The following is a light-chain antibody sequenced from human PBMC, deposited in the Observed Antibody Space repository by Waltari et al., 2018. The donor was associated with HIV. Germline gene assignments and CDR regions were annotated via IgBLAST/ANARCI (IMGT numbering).Light chain of an antibody. CDR2: EVS. CDR1: SSDVGGYNY. V-gene: IGLV2-14*01. Sequence: QSALTQPASVSGSPGQSITISCSGTSSDVGGYNYVSWYQHHPVIAPKLIIYEVSTRPSGVSSRFSGSKSGNTASLTISGLQAEDEANYYCSSCPSTSTHMFGGGTKLTVL. J-gene: IGLJ3*02. CDR3: SSCPSTSTHM.